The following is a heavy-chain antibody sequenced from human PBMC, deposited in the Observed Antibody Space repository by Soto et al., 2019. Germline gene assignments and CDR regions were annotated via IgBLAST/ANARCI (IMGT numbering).Heavy chain of an antibody. CDR2: IIPIFGTT. CDR1: GGTFRNYA. Sequence: QVQLVQSGAEVKKPGSSVKVSCKASGGTFRNYAISWVRQAPGQGLEWMGGIIPIFGTTNYAQTFQGRVTITADESTSTVYMGLSSLRSDDTALYYCARGVPDNVVLKYFYAMDVWGQGTTVTVSS. D-gene: IGHD3-16*01. V-gene: IGHV1-69*12. CDR3: ARGVPDNVVLKYFYAMDV. J-gene: IGHJ6*02.